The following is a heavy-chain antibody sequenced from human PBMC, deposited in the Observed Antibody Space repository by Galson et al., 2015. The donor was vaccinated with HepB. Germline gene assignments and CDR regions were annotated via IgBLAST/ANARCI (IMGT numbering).Heavy chain of an antibody. CDR2: ISRSSAIT. Sequence: SLRLSCAASGFRFSNHSINWVRQAPGKGLEWVSYISRSSAITYYADSVQGRFTISRDNAKNSLSLHMNSLRDDDTAVYYCATDLPWGDKAFDSWGQGTLVTVSS. J-gene: IGHJ4*02. CDR3: ATDLPWGDKAFDS. D-gene: IGHD2-21*02. V-gene: IGHV3-48*02. CDR1: GFRFSNHS.